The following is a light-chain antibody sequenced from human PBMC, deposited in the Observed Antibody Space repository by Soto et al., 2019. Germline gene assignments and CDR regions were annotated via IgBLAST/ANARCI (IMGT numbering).Light chain of an antibody. CDR3: SSYTNINTRAGV. CDR1: SGDIGSYNR. CDR2: EVT. Sequence: QSALTQPASVSGSPGQSITISCTGTSGDIGSYNRVSWYQQHPGKAPKLIIYEVTDRPSGVSNRYSGSKSGNTASLTISGLQAEDEAEYYCSSYTNINTRAGVFGTGNKVTVL. J-gene: IGLJ1*01. V-gene: IGLV2-14*01.